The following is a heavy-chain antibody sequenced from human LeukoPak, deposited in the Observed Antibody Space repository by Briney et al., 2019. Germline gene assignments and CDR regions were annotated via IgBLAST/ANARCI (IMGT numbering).Heavy chain of an antibody. CDR3: ARGLTADS. CDR1: GGSFSSYY. J-gene: IGHJ4*02. D-gene: IGHD5-18*01. Sequence: KASETLSLTCTVSGGSFSSYYWSWIRQPPGRGLEWIGYIYDTRTTNYNPSLSSRVTISLDTSKNLFSLKLTSVTAADTAVYYCARGLTADSWGQGTLVTVSS. V-gene: IGHV4-59*01. CDR2: IYDTRTT.